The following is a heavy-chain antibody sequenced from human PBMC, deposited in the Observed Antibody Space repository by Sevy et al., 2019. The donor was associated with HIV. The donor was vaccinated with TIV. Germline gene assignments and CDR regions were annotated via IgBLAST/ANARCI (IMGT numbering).Heavy chain of an antibody. CDR3: VKEGGGEGGDH. CDR2: IQYDGSNK. J-gene: IGHJ4*01. D-gene: IGHD2-21*01. V-gene: IGHV3-30*02. CDR1: GFSFRSYG. Sequence: GGSLRLSCAASGFSFRSYGMHWIRQAPGKGLEWMSYIQYDGSNKDYADSVKGRFTISRDNSKNTLYLQMNRLRVEDTAVFYCVKEGGGEGGDHRGQGTLVTVS.